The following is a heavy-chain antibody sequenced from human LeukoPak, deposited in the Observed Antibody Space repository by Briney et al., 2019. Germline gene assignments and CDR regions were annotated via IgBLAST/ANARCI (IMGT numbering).Heavy chain of an antibody. Sequence: SETLSLTCTVSGGSISSGGYYWSWIRQHPGKGLEWIGYIYYSGSTYYNPSLKSRVTISVDTSKNQFSLKLSSVTAADTAVYYCAGASFVVVTAIVEWGQGNLVTVSS. CDR2: IYYSGST. CDR3: AGASFVVVTAIVE. V-gene: IGHV4-31*03. D-gene: IGHD2-21*02. CDR1: GGSISSGGYY. J-gene: IGHJ4*02.